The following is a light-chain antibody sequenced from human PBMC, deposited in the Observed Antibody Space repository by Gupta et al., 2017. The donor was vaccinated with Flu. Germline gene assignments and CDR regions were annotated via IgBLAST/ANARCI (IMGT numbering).Light chain of an antibody. CDR2: WAS. J-gene: IGKJ3*01. CDR3: QQYYSTPCT. CDR1: QSVLYSSNNKNY. V-gene: IGKV4-1*01. Sequence: DIVMTQSPDSPAVSLGERATITCKSSQSVLYSSNNKNYLAWYQQKPGQPPKLLIYWASTRESGVPDRFSGSGSGTDFTLTISSLQAEDVAVYYCQQYYSTPCTFGPGTKVDIK.